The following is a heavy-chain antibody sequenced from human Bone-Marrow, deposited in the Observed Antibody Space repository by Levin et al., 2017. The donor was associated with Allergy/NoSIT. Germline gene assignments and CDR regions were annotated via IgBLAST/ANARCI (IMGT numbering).Heavy chain of an antibody. V-gene: IGHV1-69*13. Sequence: SVKVSCKASGGTFSSYALSWVRQAPGQGLEWMGGIIPSLGTSHYAQKFQGRVTITADESTTTASMELSSLRFEDTAVYYCARGGFCSSTNCYIRVYFFDPWGQGTLVTVSS. CDR2: IIPSLGTS. CDR1: GGTFSSYA. D-gene: IGHD2-2*02. CDR3: ARGGFCSSTNCYIRVYFFDP. J-gene: IGHJ5*02.